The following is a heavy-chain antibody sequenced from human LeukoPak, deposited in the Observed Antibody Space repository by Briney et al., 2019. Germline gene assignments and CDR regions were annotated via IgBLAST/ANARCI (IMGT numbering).Heavy chain of an antibody. CDR2: ISSSGTT. Sequence: SETLSLTCTVSGGSINNYYWSWIRQPPGKGLEWIGYISSSGTTSYNPSLKSRVTISVDTSKNQFSLNLNSVTAADTAVYYCARDGAFDIWGQGTMVAVSS. CDR1: GGSINNYY. J-gene: IGHJ3*02. CDR3: ARDGAFDI. V-gene: IGHV4-59*01.